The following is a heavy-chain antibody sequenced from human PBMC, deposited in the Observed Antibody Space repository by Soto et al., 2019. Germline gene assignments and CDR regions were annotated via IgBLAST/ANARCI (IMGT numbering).Heavy chain of an antibody. CDR2: ISAYNGNT. J-gene: IGHJ6*02. D-gene: IGHD3-10*01. CDR3: ARDARGTMVRGVIQKYYYYGMDV. CDR1: GYTFTSYG. V-gene: IGHV1-18*01. Sequence: ASVKVSCKASGYTFTSYGISWVRQAPGQGLEWMGWISAYNGNTNYAQKLQGRVTMTTDTSTSTAYMELRSLRSDDTAVYYCARDARGTMVRGVIQKYYYYGMDVWGQGTTVTVSS.